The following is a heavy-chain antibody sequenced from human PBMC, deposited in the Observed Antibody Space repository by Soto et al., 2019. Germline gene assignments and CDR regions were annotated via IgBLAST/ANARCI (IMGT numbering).Heavy chain of an antibody. D-gene: IGHD3-10*01. CDR1: GGSMISYY. J-gene: IGHJ6*02. CDR2: IYYAGST. Sequence: SETLSLTYTVSGGSMISYYWSWIRQPPGRGLEWIGFIYYAGSTKYTPSLNSRVTISVDTSKNQCSLTVTSVSAADTAVYYCERALRITMVRGVINVWGQGTTVTVS. V-gene: IGHV4-59*08. CDR3: ERALRITMVRGVINV.